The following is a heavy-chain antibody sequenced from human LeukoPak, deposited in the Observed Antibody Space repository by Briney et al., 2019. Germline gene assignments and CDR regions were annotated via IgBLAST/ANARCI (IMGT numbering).Heavy chain of an antibody. V-gene: IGHV1-2*02. CDR3: ASRPDQHLLYYFDF. D-gene: IGHD2-15*01. J-gene: IGHJ4*02. CDR2: INPNSGGT. CDR1: GYTFTGYY. Sequence: ASVKVSCKASGYTFTGYYMHWVRQAPGQGLEWMGWINPNSGGTKYAQKFQGRVTMTSDASISTAYMELSSLRSDDTAVYYCASRPDQHLLYYFDFWGQGALVTVSS.